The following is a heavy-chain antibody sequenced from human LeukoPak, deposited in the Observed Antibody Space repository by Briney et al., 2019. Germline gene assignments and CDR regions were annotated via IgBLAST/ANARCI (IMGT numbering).Heavy chain of an antibody. D-gene: IGHD6-19*01. V-gene: IGHV4-38-2*02. CDR1: GYSISSGYY. CDR2: IYYSGST. Sequence: SETLSLTCTVSGYSISSGYYWAWIRQPPGKGLEWIGSIYYSGSTYYNPSLKSRVTTSVDKSKNQFSLKLSSVTAADTAVYYCARSSSSGWGFRFDPWGQGTLVTVSS. J-gene: IGHJ5*02. CDR3: ARSSSSGWGFRFDP.